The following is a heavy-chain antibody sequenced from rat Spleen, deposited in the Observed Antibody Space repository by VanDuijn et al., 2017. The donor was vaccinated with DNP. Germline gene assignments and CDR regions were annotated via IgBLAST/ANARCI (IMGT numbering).Heavy chain of an antibody. Sequence: QVQLKESGPGLVQPSQTLSLTCTVSGFSLTTNGVSWVRQPPGRGLEWIAAISSGGNTYYNSALKSRLSISRDTSKSQVFLRMNSLQTDDTGTYYCTRDDYDGTYYYGWFAYWGQGTLVTVSS. CDR1: GFSLTTNG. V-gene: IGHV2S12*01. J-gene: IGHJ3*01. D-gene: IGHD1-12*02. CDR2: ISSGGNT. CDR3: TRDDYDGTYYYGWFAY.